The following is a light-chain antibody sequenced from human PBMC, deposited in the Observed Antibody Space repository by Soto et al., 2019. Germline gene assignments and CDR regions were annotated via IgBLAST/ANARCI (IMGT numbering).Light chain of an antibody. V-gene: IGKV1-39*01. CDR1: QSISSY. CDR2: AAS. Sequence: DIQMTQSPSSLSASVGDRVTITCRASQSISSYLNWYQQKPGKAPKLLIYAASSLQSGVPSRFSGSGSGTDFTLTISSLQPEDFATYYCQQSYSTLWTFGQGTKAEIK. CDR3: QQSYSTLWT. J-gene: IGKJ1*01.